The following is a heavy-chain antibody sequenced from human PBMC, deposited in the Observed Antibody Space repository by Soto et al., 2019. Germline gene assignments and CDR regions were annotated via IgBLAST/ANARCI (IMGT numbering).Heavy chain of an antibody. V-gene: IGHV1-69*01. D-gene: IGHD2-15*01. Sequence: QVQLVQSGAEVKKPGSSLKVSCKVFGETLNSNPIGWVRQAPGQGLEWVGGIVPLSDRTNYAQELQGRVTVTADGSTSTVYMELSNLKSDDTAVYDCARKSGRDCHSGGGGCALDVWGQGSLITVSS. CDR2: IVPLSDRT. J-gene: IGHJ4*02. CDR3: ARKSGRDCHSGGGGCALDV. CDR1: GETLNSNP.